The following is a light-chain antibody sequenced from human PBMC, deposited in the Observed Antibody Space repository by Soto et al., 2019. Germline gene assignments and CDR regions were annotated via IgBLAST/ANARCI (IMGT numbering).Light chain of an antibody. V-gene: IGLV2-14*01. CDR1: SSDVGGYNY. CDR2: EVT. J-gene: IGLJ1*01. Sequence: QSALTQPASVSGSPGQSITISCTGTSSDVGGYNYVSWYQQHPGKAPKLMIYEVTNRPSGVSNRFSGSKSGNTASLTISCLQAEDEADYYCSSYTSRSTLVFGTGTKVTVL. CDR3: SSYTSRSTLV.